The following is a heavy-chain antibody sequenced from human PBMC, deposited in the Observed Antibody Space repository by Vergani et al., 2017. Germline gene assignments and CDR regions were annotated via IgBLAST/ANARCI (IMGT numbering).Heavy chain of an antibody. CDR2: ISGSGGST. CDR1: GFTFSISA. J-gene: IGHJ6*03. D-gene: IGHD2-8*02. V-gene: IGHV3-23*01. Sequence: EVQLLESGGGLVQPGGSLRLSCAASGFTFSISAMSWVRQPPGKGLEWVSSISGSGGSTYYADSVKGRFTISRDNSKNTLYLQMNSLRAEDTAVYYCAKYWEFYYMDVWGKGTTVTVSS. CDR3: AKYWEFYYMDV.